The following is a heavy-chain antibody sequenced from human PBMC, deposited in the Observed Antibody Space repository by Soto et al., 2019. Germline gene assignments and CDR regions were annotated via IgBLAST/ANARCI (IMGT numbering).Heavy chain of an antibody. V-gene: IGHV3-21*06. CDR2: ISGGGGYI. CDR3: ARDSDCHSTSCFFPPHV. Sequence: GGSLRLSCSASGFTFSDENMSWVRQVPGKGLEWVSGISGGGGYIFYADSVQGRFSISRDNAKNSLFLEMNSLRVEDTAVYYCARDSDCHSTSCFFPPHVWGQGTTVTVSS. CDR1: GFTFSDEN. J-gene: IGHJ6*02. D-gene: IGHD2-2*01.